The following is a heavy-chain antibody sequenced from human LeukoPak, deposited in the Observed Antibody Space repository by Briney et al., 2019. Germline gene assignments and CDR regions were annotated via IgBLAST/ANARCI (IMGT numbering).Heavy chain of an antibody. CDR1: GYTFTSYD. J-gene: IGHJ5*02. CDR3: ARGGRIAARRGNWFDP. D-gene: IGHD6-6*01. Sequence: ASVKVSCKASGYTFTSYDIHWVRQATGQGLEWMGWMNPNSGNTGYAQKFQGRVTMTRNTSISTAYMELSSLRSEDTAVYYCARGGRIAARRGNWFDPWGQGTLVTVSS. V-gene: IGHV1-8*01. CDR2: MNPNSGNT.